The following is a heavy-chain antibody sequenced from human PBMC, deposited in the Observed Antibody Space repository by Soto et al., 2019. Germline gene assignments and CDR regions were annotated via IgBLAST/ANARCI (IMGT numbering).Heavy chain of an antibody. CDR3: ARDERDYGMDV. J-gene: IGHJ6*02. CDR2: IYYSGST. V-gene: IGHV4-59*01. D-gene: IGHD6-25*01. CDR1: GGSISSYY. Sequence: SETLSLTCTVSGGSISSYYWSWIRQPPGKGLEWIGYIYYSGSTNYNPSLKSRVTISVDTSKNQFSLKLSSVTAADTAVYYCARDERDYGMDVWGQGTTVTVSS.